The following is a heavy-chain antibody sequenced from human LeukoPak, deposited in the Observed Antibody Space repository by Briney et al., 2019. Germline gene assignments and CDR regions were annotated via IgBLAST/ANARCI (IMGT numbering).Heavy chain of an antibody. V-gene: IGHV3-48*04. D-gene: IGHD3-22*01. J-gene: IGHJ4*02. CDR3: TRAPKLGGYFSVDY. CDR1: GFTFNSYS. Sequence: GGSLRLSCAASGFTFNSYSMNWVRQAPGKGLEWVSYIGSNSSTIYYADSVKGRFNISRDNGKNSLYLQMDNLRVEDTAVYYCTRAPKLGGYFSVDYWGQGTLVTVSP. CDR2: IGSNSSTI.